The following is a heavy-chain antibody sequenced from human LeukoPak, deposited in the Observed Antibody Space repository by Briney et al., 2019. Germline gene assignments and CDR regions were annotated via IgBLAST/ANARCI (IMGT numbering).Heavy chain of an antibody. CDR1: GFTFSSYA. CDR3: AKDSTVVPAADNWFDP. J-gene: IGHJ5*02. D-gene: IGHD2-2*01. V-gene: IGHV3-23*01. CDR2: ISGSGGST. Sequence: PGGSLRLSCAASGFTFSSYAMSWVRQAPGKGLEWVSAISGSGGSTYYVDSVKGRFTISRDNSKNTLYLQMNSLRAEDTAVYYCAKDSTVVPAADNWFDPWGQGTLVTVSS.